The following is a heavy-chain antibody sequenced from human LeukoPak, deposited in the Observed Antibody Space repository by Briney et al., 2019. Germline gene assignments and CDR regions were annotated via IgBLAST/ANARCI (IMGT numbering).Heavy chain of an antibody. D-gene: IGHD1-26*01. Sequence: PGGTLRLSCAASGFTFSSYGMSWVRQAPGKGLEWVSAISGSGGSTYYADSVKGRFTISRDNSKNTLYLQMNSLRAEDTAVYYCVTEVSGSFPTWGQGTLVTVSS. CDR2: ISGSGGST. J-gene: IGHJ4*02. CDR1: GFTFSSYG. CDR3: VTEVSGSFPT. V-gene: IGHV3-23*01.